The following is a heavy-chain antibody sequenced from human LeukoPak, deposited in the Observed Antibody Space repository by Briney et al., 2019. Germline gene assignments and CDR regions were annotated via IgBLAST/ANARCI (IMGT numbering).Heavy chain of an antibody. J-gene: IGHJ6*02. Sequence: SETLSLTCTVSAGSISSYYWSWIRQPPGKGLEWIGYIYYSGSTNYNPSLKSRVTISVDTSKNQFSLKLSSVTAADTAVYYCARVGMVRGVIINYGMDVWGQGTTVTVSS. D-gene: IGHD3-10*01. CDR1: AGSISSYY. CDR2: IYYSGST. V-gene: IGHV4-59*01. CDR3: ARVGMVRGVIINYGMDV.